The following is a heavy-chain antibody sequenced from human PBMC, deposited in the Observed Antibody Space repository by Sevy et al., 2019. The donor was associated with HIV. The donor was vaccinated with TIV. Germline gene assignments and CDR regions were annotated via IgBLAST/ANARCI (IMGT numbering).Heavy chain of an antibody. V-gene: IGHV3-21*01. J-gene: IGHJ3*02. CDR2: ISSSSSYI. D-gene: IGHD3-22*01. Sequence: GGSLRLSCAASGFTFSSYSMNWVRQAPGKGLEWVSPISSSSSYIYYADSVKGRFTISRDNAKNSLYLQMNSLRAEDTAVYYCARGGNYYDSSGPGYDAFDIWGQRTMVTVSS. CDR1: GFTFSSYS. CDR3: ARGGNYYDSSGPGYDAFDI.